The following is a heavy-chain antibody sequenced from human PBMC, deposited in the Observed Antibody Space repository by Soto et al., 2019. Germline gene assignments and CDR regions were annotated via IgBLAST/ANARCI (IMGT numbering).Heavy chain of an antibody. CDR2: IYYSGST. Sequence: KPSETLSLTCTVSGGSISSSSYYWGWIRQPPGKGLEWIGSIYYSGSTYYTPSLKSRVTISVDTSKNQFSLKLSPVTAADTAVYYCARRSVDYRLPNWFDPWGQGTLVTVSS. J-gene: IGHJ5*02. D-gene: IGHD4-4*01. V-gene: IGHV4-39*01. CDR1: GGSISSSSYY. CDR3: ARRSVDYRLPNWFDP.